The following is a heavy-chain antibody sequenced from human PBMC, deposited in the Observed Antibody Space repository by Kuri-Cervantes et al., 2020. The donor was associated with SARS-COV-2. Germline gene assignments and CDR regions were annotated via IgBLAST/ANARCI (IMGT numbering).Heavy chain of an antibody. J-gene: IGHJ6*02. CDR1: GFTFDDYA. V-gene: IGHV3-43*02. D-gene: IGHD1-26*01. CDR3: AKALYSGISNYYYGMDV. CDR2: ISGDGGST. Sequence: GESLKISCAASGFTFDDYAMHWVRQAPGKGLEWVSLISGDGGSTYYADSVKGRFTISRDNSKNSLYLQMNSLRTEDTALYYCAKALYSGISNYYYGMDVWGQGTTVPSP.